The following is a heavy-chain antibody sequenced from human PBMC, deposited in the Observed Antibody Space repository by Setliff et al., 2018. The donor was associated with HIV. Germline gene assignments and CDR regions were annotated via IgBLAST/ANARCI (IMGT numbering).Heavy chain of an antibody. CDR2: INHSGNT. V-gene: IGHV4-34*01. CDR3: ARDQRLLGVQPPYWYFDL. Sequence: LSLTCAVFGGSLSGHHWDWIRQPPGKGLEWIGEINHSGNTEYNSSLKSRVSISVDTSKNHLSLKLTSLTAADTAVYYCARDQRLLGVQPPYWYFDLWGRGTQVTV. CDR1: GGSLSGHH. D-gene: IGHD6-25*01. J-gene: IGHJ2*01.